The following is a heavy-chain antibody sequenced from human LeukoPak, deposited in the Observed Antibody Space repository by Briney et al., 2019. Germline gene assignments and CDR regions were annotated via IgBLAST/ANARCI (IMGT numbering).Heavy chain of an antibody. J-gene: IGHJ4*02. D-gene: IGHD3-16*02. CDR2: INPNSCGT. CDR1: GYTFTGYY. V-gene: IGHV1-2*02. Sequence: ASVKVSCKASGYTFTGYYMHWVRQAPGQGLDWMGWINPNSCGTNYAQKFQGRVTMTRDTSISTAYMELSRLRSDDTAVYCCARDIAPYYDYVWGSYRPLGFDYWGQGTLVTVSS. CDR3: ARDIAPYYDYVWGSYRPLGFDY.